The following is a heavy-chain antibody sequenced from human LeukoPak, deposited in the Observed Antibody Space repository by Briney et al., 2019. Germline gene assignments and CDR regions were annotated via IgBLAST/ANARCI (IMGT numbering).Heavy chain of an antibody. CDR1: GFTLRSYW. Sequence: GGSLRLSCAASGFTLRSYWMSWVRQAPGKGLEWVASIKRDGSEKYYVDSVKGRFTISRDNAKNSLYLQMNSLRAEDTAVYYCARDVAYDSSRSPGKPEKWFDPWGQGTLVTVSS. V-gene: IGHV3-7*01. J-gene: IGHJ5*02. CDR2: IKRDGSEK. D-gene: IGHD3-9*01. CDR3: ARDVAYDSSRSPGKPEKWFDP.